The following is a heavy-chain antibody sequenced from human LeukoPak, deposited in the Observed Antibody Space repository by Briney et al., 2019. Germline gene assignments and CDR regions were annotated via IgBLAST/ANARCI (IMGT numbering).Heavy chain of an antibody. D-gene: IGHD1-7*01. CDR1: GFTFSSYW. J-gene: IGHJ4*02. CDR2: IDYDGSIT. V-gene: IGHV3-74*01. CDR3: VKDLGGNYDY. Sequence: GGSLRLSCAASGFTFSSYWMHWVRQVPGKGLVWVSRIDYDGSITNYADSVKGRFTISRDNARNTLYLQMNSLRVDDTAVYYCVKDLGGNYDYWGQGTLVTVSS.